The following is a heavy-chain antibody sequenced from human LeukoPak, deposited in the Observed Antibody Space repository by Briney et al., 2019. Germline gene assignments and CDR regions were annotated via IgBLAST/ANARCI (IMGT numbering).Heavy chain of an antibody. D-gene: IGHD4-23*01. V-gene: IGHV3-30*18. CDR2: ISYDGSNK. CDR3: AKDRDYGGNRGFDY. CDR1: GFTFSSYG. Sequence: GGSLRLSCAASGFTFSSYGMHWVRQAPGKGLEWVAVISYDGSNKYYADSVKGRFTISRDNSKNTLYLQMNSLRAEDTAVYYCAKDRDYGGNRGFDYWGQGTLVTVSS. J-gene: IGHJ4*02.